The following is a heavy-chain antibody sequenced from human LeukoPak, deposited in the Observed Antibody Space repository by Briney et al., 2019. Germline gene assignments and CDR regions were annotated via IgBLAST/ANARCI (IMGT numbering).Heavy chain of an antibody. Sequence: GGSLRLSCAASGFTFSSFSMHWVRQAPGKGLEYLSGISANGGSTYYVNSAKGRFTISRDNSKNTLYLQMGSLRTEDMAVYYCARGQLPSYPDYWGQGTLVTVSS. CDR3: ARGQLPSYPDY. CDR1: GFTFSSFS. CDR2: ISANGGST. J-gene: IGHJ4*02. V-gene: IGHV3-64*01. D-gene: IGHD6-13*01.